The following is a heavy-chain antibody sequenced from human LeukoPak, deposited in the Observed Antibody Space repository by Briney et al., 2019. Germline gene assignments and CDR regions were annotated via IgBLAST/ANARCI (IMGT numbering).Heavy chain of an antibody. CDR1: GFTFSSYE. J-gene: IGHJ6*03. V-gene: IGHV3-48*03. CDR3: ARGARHYYYMDV. CDR2: ISSSGSSI. Sequence: GGSLRLSCAASGFTFSSYEMNWVRQAPGKGLEWVSYISSSGSSIYYADSVKGRFTISRDNAKNSLYLQMNSLRAEDTAVYYCARGARHYYYMDVWGKGTTVTVSS.